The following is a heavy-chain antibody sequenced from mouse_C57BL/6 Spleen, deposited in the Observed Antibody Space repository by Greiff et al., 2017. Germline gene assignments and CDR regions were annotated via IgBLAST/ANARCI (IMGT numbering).Heavy chain of an antibody. V-gene: IGHV1-69*01. Sequence: QVQLQQPGAELVMPGASVKLSCKASGYTFTSYWMHWVKQRPGQGLEWIGEIDPSDSYTNYNQKFKNKATLTVDKSSSTAYMQLSSLTSEGCAVYYGARAYGSRPPYGCCAVWGTGTTVTVSS. CDR3: ARAYGSRPPYGCCAV. D-gene: IGHD1-1*01. J-gene: IGHJ1*03. CDR2: IDPSDSYT. CDR1: GYTFTSYW.